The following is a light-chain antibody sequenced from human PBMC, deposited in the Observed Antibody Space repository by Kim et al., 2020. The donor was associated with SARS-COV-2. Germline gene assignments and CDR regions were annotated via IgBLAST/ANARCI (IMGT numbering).Light chain of an antibody. CDR3: QQRSNWTPWT. Sequence: SSGEIATLTCRASKSVSSYLAWYHQKHGQAPSLLMNDASNRATGIPARFSGSGSGTDVTLTISSLEPEDFAVYYCQQRSNWTPWTFGQGTKVDIK. V-gene: IGKV3-11*01. CDR1: KSVSSY. J-gene: IGKJ1*01. CDR2: DAS.